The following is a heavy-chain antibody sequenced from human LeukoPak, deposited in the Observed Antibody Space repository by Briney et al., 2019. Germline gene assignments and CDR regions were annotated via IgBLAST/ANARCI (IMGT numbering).Heavy chain of an antibody. V-gene: IGHV4-39*01. J-gene: IGHJ6*03. CDR3: ARLGVGYNFGYPYYYYMDV. CDR1: GVSISSSSNY. CDR2: IYYSGST. D-gene: IGHD5-18*01. Sequence: PSETLSLTCTVSGVSISSSSNYWGWIRQPPGKGLEWIGHIYYSGSTYYNASIKSRVTISVDTSKNQFSQELRSVTAADTAVYYCARLGVGYNFGYPYYYYMDVWGKGTTVTVSS.